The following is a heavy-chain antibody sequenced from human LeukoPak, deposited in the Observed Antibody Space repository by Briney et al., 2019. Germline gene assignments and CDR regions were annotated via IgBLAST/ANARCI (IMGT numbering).Heavy chain of an antibody. D-gene: IGHD1-26*01. Sequence: PGGSLRLSCAASGFTFSSYGMHWVRQAPGKGLEWVAVISYDGSNKYYADSVKGRFTISRDNSKNTLYLQMNSLRAEDTAVYYCARAPGIGEGATFYYYYGMDVWGQGTTVTVSS. J-gene: IGHJ6*02. CDR2: ISYDGSNK. CDR3: ARAPGIGEGATFYYYYGMDV. CDR1: GFTFSSYG. V-gene: IGHV3-30*03.